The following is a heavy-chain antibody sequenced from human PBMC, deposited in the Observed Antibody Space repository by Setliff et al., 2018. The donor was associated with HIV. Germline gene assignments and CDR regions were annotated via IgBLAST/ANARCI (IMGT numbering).Heavy chain of an antibody. CDR1: GGSISSSSHY. V-gene: IGHV4-39*07. D-gene: IGHD3-3*01. Sequence: SETLSLTCIVSGGSISSSSHYWGWIRQPPGKGLEWIGNIYYSGSTYYNPSLKSRVTISVDTSKNQFSLKLSSVTAADTAVYYCARVGDFWRGYYYMDVWGKGTTVTVSS. J-gene: IGHJ6*03. CDR2: IYYSGST. CDR3: ARVGDFWRGYYYMDV.